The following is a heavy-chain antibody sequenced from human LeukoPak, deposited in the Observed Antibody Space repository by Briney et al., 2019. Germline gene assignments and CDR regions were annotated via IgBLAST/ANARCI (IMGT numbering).Heavy chain of an antibody. D-gene: IGHD6-13*01. CDR3: AARIAAAGGLDY. Sequence: ASVKVSCKASGYTFTSYGINWVRQAPGQGLEWMGWINAYNGNTNYAQKLQGRVTMTTDTSTSTAYMELRSLRSDDTAVYYCAARIAAAGGLDYWGQGTLVTVSS. J-gene: IGHJ4*02. CDR1: GYTFTSYG. CDR2: INAYNGNT. V-gene: IGHV1-18*01.